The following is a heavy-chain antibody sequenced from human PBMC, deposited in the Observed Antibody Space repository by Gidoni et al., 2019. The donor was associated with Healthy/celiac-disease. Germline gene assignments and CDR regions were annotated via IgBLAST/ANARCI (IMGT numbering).Heavy chain of an antibody. CDR1: GFSLSNARMG. D-gene: IGHD6-19*01. CDR2: IFSNDEK. Sequence: QVTLKESGPVLVKPTETLTLTCTVSGFSLSNARMGVSWIRQPPGKALEWLAHIFSNDEKSYSTSLKSRLTISKDTSKSQVVLTMTNMDPVDTATYYCARIPPYSSGWQRTEEDWFDPWGQGTLVTVSS. CDR3: ARIPPYSSGWQRTEEDWFDP. V-gene: IGHV2-26*01. J-gene: IGHJ5*02.